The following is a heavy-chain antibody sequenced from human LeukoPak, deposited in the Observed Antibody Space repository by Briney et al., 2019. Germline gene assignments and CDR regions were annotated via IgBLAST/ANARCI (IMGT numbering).Heavy chain of an antibody. Sequence: ASVKVSCKASGGAFSSYAISWVRQAPGQGLEWMGGIIPIFGTANYAQKLQGRVTMTTDTSTSTAYMELRSLRSDDTAVFYCARGYCSGGSCYGVGYFYYYMDVWGKGTTVTVSS. V-gene: IGHV1-69*05. CDR1: GGAFSSYA. CDR3: ARGYCSGGSCYGVGYFYYYMDV. J-gene: IGHJ6*03. D-gene: IGHD2-15*01. CDR2: IIPIFGTA.